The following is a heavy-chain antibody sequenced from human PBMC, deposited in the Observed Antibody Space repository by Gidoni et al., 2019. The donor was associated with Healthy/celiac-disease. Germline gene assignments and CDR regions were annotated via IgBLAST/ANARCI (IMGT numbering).Heavy chain of an antibody. V-gene: IGHV1-69*01. CDR1: GCTFSSDA. J-gene: IGHJ4*02. Sequence: QVQLVQSGAEVKKPGSSVKVSCKASGCTFSSDAISWVRQAPGQGLEWMGGIIPIFGTANYAQKFQGRVTITADESTSTAYMELSSLRSEDTAVYYCAVSPYCSGGSCYDFDYWGQGTLVTVSS. CDR2: IIPIFGTA. CDR3: AVSPYCSGGSCYDFDY. D-gene: IGHD2-15*01.